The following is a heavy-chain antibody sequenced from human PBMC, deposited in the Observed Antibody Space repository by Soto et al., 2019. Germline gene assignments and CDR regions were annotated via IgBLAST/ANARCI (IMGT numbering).Heavy chain of an antibody. Sequence: GASVEVGCTASGYSVTTYYMYWVRQAPGQGLEWMGIISPDGGRTSYAQKFQGRVTMTRDTSTSTVYMELSSLRSEDTAVYYCATRDPGHYWGQGTLVTVSS. J-gene: IGHJ4*02. CDR2: ISPDGGRT. CDR3: ATRDPGHY. V-gene: IGHV1-46*01. CDR1: GYSVTTYY.